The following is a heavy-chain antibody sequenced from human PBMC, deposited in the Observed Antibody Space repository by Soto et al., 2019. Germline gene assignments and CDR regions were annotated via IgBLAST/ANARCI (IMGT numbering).Heavy chain of an antibody. J-gene: IGHJ6*02. V-gene: IGHV4-34*01. Sequence: PSETLSLTCAVYGGSFSGYYWSWIRQPPGKGLEWIGDINYSGSTNYNPSLKSRVTISVDTSKNQFSLKLSSVTAADTAVYYCARDHHRGYSSSVYGMDVWGQGTTVTVSS. CDR3: ARDHHRGYSSSVYGMDV. D-gene: IGHD6-6*01. CDR1: GGSFSGYY. CDR2: INYSGST.